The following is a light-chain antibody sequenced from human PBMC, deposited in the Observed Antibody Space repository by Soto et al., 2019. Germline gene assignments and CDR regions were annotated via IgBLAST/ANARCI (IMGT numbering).Light chain of an antibody. J-gene: IGKJ3*01. CDR3: QQTSSAPFT. Sequence: DIQMTQLPSSMSASVGDRVTITCRASQGISRWLAWYHQKPGKAPNLLIYSASTLHSGVPSRFSGSGSGTDFTLTISSLQPEDFATYYCQQTSSAPFTFGPGTKVDIK. V-gene: IGKV1-12*01. CDR2: SAS. CDR1: QGISRW.